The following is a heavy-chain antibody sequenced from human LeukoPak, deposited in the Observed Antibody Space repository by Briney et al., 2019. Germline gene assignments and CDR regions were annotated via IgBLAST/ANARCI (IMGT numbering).Heavy chain of an antibody. CDR2: ISYDGSNK. V-gene: IGHV3-30-3*01. J-gene: IGHJ4*02. CDR3: ARDRISYDFWSGYPDY. Sequence: GRSLRLSCAASGFTFSSYAMHWVRQAPGKGLEWVAVISYDGSNKYYADSEKGRFTISRDNSKNTLYLQMNSLRAEDTAVYYCARDRISYDFWSGYPDYWGQGTLVTVSS. CDR1: GFTFSSYA. D-gene: IGHD3-3*01.